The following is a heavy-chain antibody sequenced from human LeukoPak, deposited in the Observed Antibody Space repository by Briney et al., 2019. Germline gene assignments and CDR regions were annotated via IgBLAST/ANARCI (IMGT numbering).Heavy chain of an antibody. CDR2: INTDGSST. D-gene: IGHD6-13*01. CDR3: ARVSSSSWWALDY. CDR1: GFTFSSYW. J-gene: IGHJ4*02. Sequence: GGSLRLSCAASGFTFSSYWMHWVRQAPGKGLVWVSCINTDGSSTSYADSVKGRFTISRDNAKNTLYLQMNSLRAEDTAVYYCARVSSSSWWALDYWGQGTLVTVSS. V-gene: IGHV3-74*01.